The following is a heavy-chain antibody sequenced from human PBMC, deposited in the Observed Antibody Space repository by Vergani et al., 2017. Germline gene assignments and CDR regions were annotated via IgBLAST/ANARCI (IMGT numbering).Heavy chain of an antibody. Sequence: QVQLQQWGAGLLKPSETLSLTCAVYGGSFSGYYWSWIRQPPGKGLEWIGEINHSGSTNYNPSLKSRVTISVDTSKNQFSLKLSSVTAADTAVYYCAKDLAGFVVVPAGDAFDIWGQGTMVTVSS. D-gene: IGHD2-2*01. CDR3: AKDLAGFVVVPAGDAFDI. V-gene: IGHV4-34*01. CDR2: INHSGST. J-gene: IGHJ3*02. CDR1: GGSFSGYY.